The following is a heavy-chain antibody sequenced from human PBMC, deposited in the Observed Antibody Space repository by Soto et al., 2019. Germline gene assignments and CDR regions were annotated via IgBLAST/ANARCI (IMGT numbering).Heavy chain of an antibody. CDR3: AKTIGSGSYMPF. D-gene: IGHD3-10*01. J-gene: IGHJ4*02. V-gene: IGHV4-4*02. CDR1: GDSISDSNW. CDR2: VYHSGRA. Sequence: QVQLQESGPGLVKPSGTLSLTCTVSGDSISDSNWWTWVRQPPGKGLEWIGEVYHSGRANYNPSLRSRVTMSADTLKNHFNLRLSSVTAADTAVYYCAKTIGSGSYMPFWGQGTLGAVSP.